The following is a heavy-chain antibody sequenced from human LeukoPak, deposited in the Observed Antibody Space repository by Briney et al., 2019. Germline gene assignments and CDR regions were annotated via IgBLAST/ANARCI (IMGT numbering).Heavy chain of an antibody. D-gene: IGHD3-10*01. CDR2: INPNSGGT. Sequence: ASVKVSCKASGYTFTGYYTHWVRQAPGQGLEWMGWINPNSGGTNYAQKFQGWVTMTRDTSISTAYMELSRLRSDDTAVYYCARVNYYGSGSPADYYGMDVWGKGTTVTVSS. V-gene: IGHV1-2*04. CDR3: ARVNYYGSGSPADYYGMDV. CDR1: GYTFTGYY. J-gene: IGHJ6*04.